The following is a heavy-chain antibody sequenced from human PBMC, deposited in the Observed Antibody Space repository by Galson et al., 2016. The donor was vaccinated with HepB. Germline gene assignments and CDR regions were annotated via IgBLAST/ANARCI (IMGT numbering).Heavy chain of an antibody. J-gene: IGHJ4*02. CDR2: INHSGST. CDR1: GGSFSDYY. CDR3: ARLAVGDFWNDYYRVFDY. V-gene: IGHV4-34*01. D-gene: IGHD3-3*01. Sequence: SETLSLTCAVYGGSFSDYYWSWIRQPPGKGLEWIGEINHSGSTNYNPSLKSRVIISVDRSKNQFSLKLSSVTAADTAVYYCARLAVGDFWNDYYRVFDYWGQGTLVTVSS.